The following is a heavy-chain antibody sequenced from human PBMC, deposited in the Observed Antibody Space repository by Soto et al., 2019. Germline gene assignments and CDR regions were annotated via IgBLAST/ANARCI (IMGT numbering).Heavy chain of an antibody. CDR1: GGSISSGGYS. Sequence: PSETLSLTCAVSGGSISSGGYSWSWIRQPPGKGLEWIGYIYHSGNTYYNPSLKSRVTISVDRSKNQFSLKLSSVTAADTAVYYCARGGGSPYHNHEFDFWGQGTLVTVSS. J-gene: IGHJ4*02. D-gene: IGHD6-13*01. V-gene: IGHV4-30-2*01. CDR3: ARGGGSPYHNHEFDF. CDR2: IYHSGNT.